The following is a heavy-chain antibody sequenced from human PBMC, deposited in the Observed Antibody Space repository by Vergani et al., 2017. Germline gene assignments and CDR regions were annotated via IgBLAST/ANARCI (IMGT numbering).Heavy chain of an antibody. Sequence: EVQLVQSGAEVKKPGESLRISCKGSGYSFTSYWISWVRQMPGKGLEWMGRIDPSDSYTNYSPSFQGHVTISADKSISTAYLQWSSLKASDTAMYYCARHGGEMAPDLGIWSAFDIWGQGTMVTVSS. V-gene: IGHV5-10-1*03. CDR1: GYSFTSYW. J-gene: IGHJ3*02. CDR2: IDPSDSYT. D-gene: IGHD5-24*01. CDR3: ARHGGEMAPDLGIWSAFDI.